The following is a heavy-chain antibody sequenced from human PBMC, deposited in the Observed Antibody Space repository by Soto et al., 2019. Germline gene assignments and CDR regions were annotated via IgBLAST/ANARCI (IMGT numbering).Heavy chain of an antibody. J-gene: IGHJ4*02. V-gene: IGHV4-30-4*01. D-gene: IGHD2-15*01. Sequence: SETLSLTCTVSGGSISSGDYYWSWIRQPPGKGLEWIGYIYYSGSTYYNPSLKSRVTISVDMSKNQFSLKLSSVTAADTAVYYCARETEGIWYYFDYWGQGTLVTVSS. CDR3: ARETEGIWYYFDY. CDR1: GGSISSGDYY. CDR2: IYYSGST.